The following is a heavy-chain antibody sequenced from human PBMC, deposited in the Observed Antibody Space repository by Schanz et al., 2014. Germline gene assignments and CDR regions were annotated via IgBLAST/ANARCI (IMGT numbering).Heavy chain of an antibody. J-gene: IGHJ4*02. V-gene: IGHV3-33*06. D-gene: IGHD3-22*01. CDR1: GFTFSSYG. Sequence: QVQLVESGGDVVQPGRSLRLSCAASGFTFSSYGMHWVRQAPGKGLEWVAVIWYDGNNKYYADSVKGRFTISRDNSKNTLYLQMNSLRAEDTAVYYCAKDLPSDYYIAYWGQGTLVSVSS. CDR2: IWYDGNNK. CDR3: AKDLPSDYYIAY.